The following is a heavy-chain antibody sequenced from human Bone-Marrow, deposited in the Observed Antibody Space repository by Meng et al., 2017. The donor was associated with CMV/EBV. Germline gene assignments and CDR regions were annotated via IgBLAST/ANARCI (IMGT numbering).Heavy chain of an antibody. CDR1: GFTFSSYS. V-gene: IGHV3-48*04. CDR2: ISSSSSTI. D-gene: IGHD2-2*01. CDR3: AGEDIVVVPAAIRHYYYYGMDV. Sequence: GESLKISCAASGFTFSSYSMNWVRQAPGKGLEWVSYISSSSSTIYYADSVKGRFTISRDNAKNSLYLQMNSLRAEDTAVYYCAGEDIVVVPAAIRHYYYYGMDVWRQGTTVTVSS. J-gene: IGHJ6*02.